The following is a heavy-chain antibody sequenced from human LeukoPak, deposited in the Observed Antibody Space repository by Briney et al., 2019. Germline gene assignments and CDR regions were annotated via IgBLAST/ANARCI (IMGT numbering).Heavy chain of an antibody. D-gene: IGHD3-16*01. Sequence: PSETLSLTCSVSRASISSYYWSWIRQPPGKGLEWIAYIHYTGNTDSNPSLKSRVTISIDTSRRHFSLQLTSVTAADTAVYYCARHPDTFNAFGIWGQGTMVTVSS. CDR3: ARHPDTFNAFGI. V-gene: IGHV4-59*08. CDR1: RASISSYY. CDR2: IHYTGNT. J-gene: IGHJ3*02.